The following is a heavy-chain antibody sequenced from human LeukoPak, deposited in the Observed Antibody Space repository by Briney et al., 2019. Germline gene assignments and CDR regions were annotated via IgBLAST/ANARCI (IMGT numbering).Heavy chain of an antibody. D-gene: IGHD4-11*01. V-gene: IGHV3-48*02. CDR3: ARFLRLPEDLYFDY. Sequence: PGTSLRLSCAASGFTFSSYSMNWVRQAPGKGLEWVSYISSSSSTIYYADSVKGRFTISRDNAKNSLYLQMNSLRDEDTAVYYCARFLRLPEDLYFDYWGQGTLVTVSS. J-gene: IGHJ4*02. CDR1: GFTFSSYS. CDR2: ISSSSSTI.